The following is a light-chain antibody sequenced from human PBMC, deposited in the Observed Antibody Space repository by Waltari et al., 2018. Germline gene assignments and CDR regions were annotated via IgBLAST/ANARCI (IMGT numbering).Light chain of an antibody. J-gene: IGLJ3*02. Sequence: TISCTGTSSDVGFYNYVSWYQQHPGKAPKLIIYDVSERPSGVSDRFSGSKSGNTASLTISGLQAEDEADYYCNSYTGSSSWVFGGGTKLAVL. CDR1: SSDVGFYNY. V-gene: IGLV2-14*04. CDR3: NSYTGSSSWV. CDR2: DVS.